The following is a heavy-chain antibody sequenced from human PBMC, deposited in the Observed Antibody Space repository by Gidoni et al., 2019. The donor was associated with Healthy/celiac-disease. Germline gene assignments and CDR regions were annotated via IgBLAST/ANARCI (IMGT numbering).Heavy chain of an antibody. D-gene: IGHD4-4*01. CDR2: ISGSGGST. J-gene: IGHJ5*02. Sequence: EVQLLESGGGLLQPGGSLSLSCAASGFTFSSYSMSWVRQGPGKGLEWGSAISGSGGSTDYADSVKGRCTISRENSKNTLYRQMNSLRAEDTAVYYCAKDGTTVTTPTWGQGTLVTVSS. CDR3: AKDGTTVTTPT. CDR1: GFTFSSYS. V-gene: IGHV3-23*01.